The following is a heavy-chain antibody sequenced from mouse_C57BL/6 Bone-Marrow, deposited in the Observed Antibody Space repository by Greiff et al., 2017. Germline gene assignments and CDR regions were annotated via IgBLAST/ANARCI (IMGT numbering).Heavy chain of an antibody. V-gene: IGHV5-4*01. D-gene: IGHD1-1*01. CDR2: ISDGGSYT. CDR1: GFTFSSYA. J-gene: IGHJ4*01. CDR3: ARVRGDY. Sequence: EVQVVESGGGLVKPGGSLKLSCAASGFTFSSYAMSWVRQTPEKRLEWVATISDGGSYTYYPDNVKGRFTISRDNAKNNLYLQMSHLKSEDTAMYYCARVRGDYWGQGTSVTVSS.